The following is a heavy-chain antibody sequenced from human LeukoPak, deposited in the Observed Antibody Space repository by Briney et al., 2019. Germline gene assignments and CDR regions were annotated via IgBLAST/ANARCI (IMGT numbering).Heavy chain of an antibody. CDR3: APSIVGATTGVS. CDR2: IDPSESYN. V-gene: IGHV5-10-1*01. CDR1: GYSFTSYW. Sequence: GESLKISCQCSGYSFTSYWISWVRQVPGKGLEWMGRIDPSESYNNYSPAFQGPVTLSADKSISTAYLQWSSLKASDTAMYYCAPSIVGATTGVSWGQGTLVTVSS. D-gene: IGHD1-26*01. J-gene: IGHJ4*02.